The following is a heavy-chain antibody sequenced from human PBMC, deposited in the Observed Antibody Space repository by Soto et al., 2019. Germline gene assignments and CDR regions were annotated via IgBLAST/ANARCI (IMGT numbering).Heavy chain of an antibody. V-gene: IGHV3-30-3*01. Sequence: PGGSLRLSCAASGFTFSSYAMHWVRQAPGKGLEWVAVISYDGSNKYYADSVKGRFTISRDNSKNTLYLQMNSLRAEDTAVYYCAKDQNRYYDFWSGRRDIWGQGTMVTVSS. D-gene: IGHD3-3*01. J-gene: IGHJ3*02. CDR3: AKDQNRYYDFWSGRRDI. CDR2: ISYDGSNK. CDR1: GFTFSSYA.